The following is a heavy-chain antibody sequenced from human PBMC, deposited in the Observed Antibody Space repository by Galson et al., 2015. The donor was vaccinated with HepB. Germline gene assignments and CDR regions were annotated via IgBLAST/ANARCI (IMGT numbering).Heavy chain of an antibody. CDR1: GFTFSSYS. CDR2: ISRSSSYI. J-gene: IGHJ4*02. D-gene: IGHD2-2*01. CDR3: AIAILVVPAAASFDY. V-gene: IGHV3-21*01. Sequence: SLRLSCAAYGFTFSSYSMNWVRQAQGKGLEWVSSISRSSSYIYYAESVKGLFTIYRDNAKNSLYLQMNSLRAEATAVYYCAIAILVVPAAASFDYWGPGTLVTVSS.